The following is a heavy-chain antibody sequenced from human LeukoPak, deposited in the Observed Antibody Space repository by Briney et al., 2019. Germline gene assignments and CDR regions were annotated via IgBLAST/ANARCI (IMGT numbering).Heavy chain of an antibody. Sequence: SVKVSCKASGGTFSSYAISWVRQAPGQGLEWVGGVIPIFGTANYAQKFQGRVTITADESTSTAYMELSSLRSEDTAVYYCARDSPLTNYDSSGRAFDIWGQGTMVTVSS. V-gene: IGHV1-69*13. D-gene: IGHD3-22*01. CDR3: ARDSPLTNYDSSGRAFDI. CDR2: VIPIFGTA. CDR1: GGTFSSYA. J-gene: IGHJ3*02.